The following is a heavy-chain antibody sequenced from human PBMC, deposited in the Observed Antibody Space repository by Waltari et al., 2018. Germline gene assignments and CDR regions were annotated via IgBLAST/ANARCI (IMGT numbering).Heavy chain of an antibody. D-gene: IGHD3-10*01. CDR2: INPNSGGT. J-gene: IGHJ5*02. Sequence: QVQLVQSGAEVKKPGSSVKVSCKASGGTFSSYAISWVRQAPGQGLEWMGRINPNSGGTNYAQKFQGRVTMTRDTSISTAYMELSRLRSDDTAVYYCARAQFLYYYGSGRFDPWGQGTLVTVSS. V-gene: IGHV1-2*06. CDR1: GGTFSSYA. CDR3: ARAQFLYYYGSGRFDP.